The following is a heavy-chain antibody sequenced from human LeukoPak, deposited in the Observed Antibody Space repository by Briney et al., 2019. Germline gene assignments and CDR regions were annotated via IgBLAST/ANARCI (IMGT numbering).Heavy chain of an antibody. CDR3: AKDHVPSSRYGGLLGY. Sequence: GGSLRLSCAASGFTFSSYAMHWVRQAPGKGLEWVAVISYDGSNKYYADSVKGRFTISRDDSKNTLFLQMNSLRAEDTAVYYCAKDHVPSSRYGGLLGYWGQGALVTVSS. D-gene: IGHD1-1*01. CDR1: GFTFSSYA. CDR2: ISYDGSNK. J-gene: IGHJ4*02. V-gene: IGHV3-30-3*01.